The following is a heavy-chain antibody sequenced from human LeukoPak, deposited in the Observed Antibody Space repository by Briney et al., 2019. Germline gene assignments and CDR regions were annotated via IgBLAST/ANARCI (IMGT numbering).Heavy chain of an antibody. CDR3: ARAYYYGSGSYGLDY. J-gene: IGHJ4*02. CDR2: IYSSGST. Sequence: SETLSLTCTVSGGSISSYYWSWIRQPPGKGLEWIGYIYSSGSTNYNPSLKSRVTISVDTSKNQFSLKLTSVTAADTAVYYCARAYYYGSGSYGLDYWGQGAGFTVSS. CDR1: GGSISSYY. D-gene: IGHD3-10*01. V-gene: IGHV4-59*01.